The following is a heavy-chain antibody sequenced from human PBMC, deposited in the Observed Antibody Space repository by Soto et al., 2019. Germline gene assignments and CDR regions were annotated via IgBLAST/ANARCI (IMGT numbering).Heavy chain of an antibody. Sequence: GGSLRLSCAASGFTFDDYAMHWVRQAPGKGLEWVSGISWNSGTIGYADSVKGRFTISRDNAKNSLYLQMNSLRAEDTALYYCAKDLQYVDYVPLHFYGMDVWGQGTTVTVSS. CDR1: GFTFDDYA. CDR2: ISWNSGTI. D-gene: IGHD4-17*01. CDR3: AKDLQYVDYVPLHFYGMDV. J-gene: IGHJ6*02. V-gene: IGHV3-9*01.